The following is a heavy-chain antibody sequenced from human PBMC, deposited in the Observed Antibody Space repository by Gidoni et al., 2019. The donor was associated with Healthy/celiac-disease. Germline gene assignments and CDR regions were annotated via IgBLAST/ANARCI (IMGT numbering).Heavy chain of an antibody. CDR3: ARDRVVAATGIFDY. Sequence: EVQLVESGGGLVKPGGSLRLSCAASGFTFSSYSMNWVRQAPGKGLEWVSSISSSSSYIYYADSVKGRFTISRDNAKNSLYLQMNSLRAEDTAVYYCARDRVVAATGIFDYWGQGTLVTVSS. CDR1: GFTFSSYS. D-gene: IGHD2-15*01. V-gene: IGHV3-21*01. J-gene: IGHJ4*02. CDR2: ISSSSSYI.